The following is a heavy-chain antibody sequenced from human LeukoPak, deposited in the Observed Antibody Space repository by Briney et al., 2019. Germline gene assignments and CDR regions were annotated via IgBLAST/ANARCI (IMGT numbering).Heavy chain of an antibody. Sequence: SETLSLTCTVSGGSISSYYWSWIRQPPGKGLEWIGYIYYSGSTNYNPSLKSRVTISVDTSKNQFSLKLSSVTAADTAVYYCAREGMYYYDSSGYPPNWFDPWGQGTLVTVSS. CDR2: IYYSGST. V-gene: IGHV4-59*12. J-gene: IGHJ5*02. CDR1: GGSISSYY. D-gene: IGHD3-22*01. CDR3: AREGMYYYDSSGYPPNWFDP.